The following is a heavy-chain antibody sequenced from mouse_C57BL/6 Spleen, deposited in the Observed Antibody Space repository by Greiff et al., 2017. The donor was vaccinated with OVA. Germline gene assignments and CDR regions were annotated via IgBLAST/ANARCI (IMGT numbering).Heavy chain of an antibody. V-gene: IGHV1-69*01. D-gene: IGHD1-1*01. CDR2: IDPSDSYT. Sequence: QVQLQQSGAELVMPGASVKLSCKASGYTFTSYWMHWVKQRPGQGLEWIGEIDPSDSYTNYNQKFKGKSTLTVDKSSSTAYMQLSSLTSEDSAVYYCARSYYYGSSWDYYAMDYWGQGTSVTVSS. CDR3: ARSYYYGSSWDYYAMDY. CDR1: GYTFTSYW. J-gene: IGHJ4*01.